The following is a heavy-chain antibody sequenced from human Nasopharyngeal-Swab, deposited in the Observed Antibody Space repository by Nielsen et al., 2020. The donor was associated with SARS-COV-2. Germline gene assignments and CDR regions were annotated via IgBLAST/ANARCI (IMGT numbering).Heavy chain of an antibody. CDR3: ARDLPRITIFGVVDY. CDR1: RYTFTGYF. Sequence: ASVKVSCRPSRYTFTGYFIHWVRQAPGQGLEWMGWISAYNGNTNYAQKLQGRVTMTTDTSTSTAYMELRSLRSDDTAVYYCARDLPRITIFGVVDYWGQGTLVTVSS. V-gene: IGHV1-18*04. D-gene: IGHD3-3*01. CDR2: ISAYNGNT. J-gene: IGHJ4*02.